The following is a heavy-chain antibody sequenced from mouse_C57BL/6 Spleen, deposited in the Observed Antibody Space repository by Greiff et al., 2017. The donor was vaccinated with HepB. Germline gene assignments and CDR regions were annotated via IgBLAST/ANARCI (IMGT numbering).Heavy chain of an antibody. CDR3: ARNDYDVTY. J-gene: IGHJ3*01. CDR1: GYAFTNYL. D-gene: IGHD2-4*01. V-gene: IGHV1-54*01. Sequence: QVQLQQSGAELVRPGTSVKVSCKASGYAFTNYLIEWVKQRPGQGLEWIGVINPGSGGTNYNEKFKGKATLTADKSSSTAYMPLSRLTSEDSAVYFCARNDYDVTYWGQGTLVTVSA. CDR2: INPGSGGT.